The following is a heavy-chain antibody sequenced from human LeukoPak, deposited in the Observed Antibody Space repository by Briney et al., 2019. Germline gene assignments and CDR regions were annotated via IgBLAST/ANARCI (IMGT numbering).Heavy chain of an antibody. V-gene: IGHV3-23*01. CDR1: GFTFSSYG. CDR2: ISGSGGST. CDR3: AKRANYDFWSGYLGHYYMDV. Sequence: GGSLRLSCAASGFTFSSYGMSWVRQAPGKGLEWVSAISGSGGSTYYADSVKGRFTISRDNSKNTLYLQMNSLRAEDTAVYYCAKRANYDFWSGYLGHYYMDVWGKGTTVTVSS. J-gene: IGHJ6*03. D-gene: IGHD3-3*01.